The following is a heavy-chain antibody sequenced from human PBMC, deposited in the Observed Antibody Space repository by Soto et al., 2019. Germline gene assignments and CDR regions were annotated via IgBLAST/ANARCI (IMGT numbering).Heavy chain of an antibody. J-gene: IGHJ6*02. D-gene: IGHD3-3*01. V-gene: IGHV1-69*13. CDR2: IIPIFGTA. Sequence: ASVKVSCKASGGTFSSYAISWVRQAPGQGLEWMGGIIPIFGTANYAQKSQGRVTITADESTSTAYMELSSLRSEDTAVYYCAINDFWSGFRPYGMDVWGQGTTVTVSS. CDR3: AINDFWSGFRPYGMDV. CDR1: GGTFSSYA.